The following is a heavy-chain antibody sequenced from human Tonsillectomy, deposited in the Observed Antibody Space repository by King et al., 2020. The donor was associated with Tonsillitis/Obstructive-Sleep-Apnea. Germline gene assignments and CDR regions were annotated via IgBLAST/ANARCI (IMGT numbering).Heavy chain of an antibody. CDR1: VDSISSSRYY. CDR3: ARQYYYGASGYLDGFDI. CDR2: IYYSGSA. D-gene: IGHD3-22*01. J-gene: IGHJ3*02. Sequence: QLQESGPGLVKPSETLSLTCTVSVDSISSSRYYWGWIRQPPGKGLEWIGSIYYSGSAFYNPALKSRVTISVDTSKNQFSLKLSSGTAADTAVYYCARQYYYGASGYLDGFDIWGQGTMVTVSS. V-gene: IGHV4-39*01.